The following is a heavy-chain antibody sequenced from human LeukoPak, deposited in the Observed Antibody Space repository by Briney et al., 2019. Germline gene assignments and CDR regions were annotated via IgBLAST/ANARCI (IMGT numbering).Heavy chain of an antibody. Sequence: SETLSLTRTVSGGSISSSSYYWGWIRQPPGKGLEWIGSIYYSGSTYYNPSLKSRVTISVDTSKNQFSLKLSSVTAADTAVYYCATISGYSFPLDYWGQGTLVTVSS. D-gene: IGHD6-13*01. J-gene: IGHJ4*02. V-gene: IGHV4-39*01. CDR2: IYYSGST. CDR3: ATISGYSFPLDY. CDR1: GGSISSSSYY.